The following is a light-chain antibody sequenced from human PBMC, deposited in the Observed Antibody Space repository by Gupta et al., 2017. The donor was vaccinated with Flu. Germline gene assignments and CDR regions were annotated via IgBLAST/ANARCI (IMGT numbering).Light chain of an antibody. CDR3: QQRSNWPIT. CDR1: QTVNNF. CDR2: GAS. V-gene: IGKV3-11*01. Sequence: EIVLTQSPATLSLSPGERATLSCRASQTVNNFLAWYQQRPGQAPRLLIYGASNRGTGIPARFSGSGSETDFTLTISSLEPEDFAVYYCQQRSNWPITFGRGTKVEIK. J-gene: IGKJ4*01.